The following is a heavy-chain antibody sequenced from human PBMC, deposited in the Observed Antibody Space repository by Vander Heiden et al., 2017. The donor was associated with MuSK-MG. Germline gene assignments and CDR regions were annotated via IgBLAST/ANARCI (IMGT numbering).Heavy chain of an antibody. CDR1: GFSFDDYA. D-gene: IGHD1-26*01. CDR2: ISWNSGSI. V-gene: IGHV3-9*01. CDR3: AKDDAGIVGATTSAFDI. Sequence: EVQLVESGGRLVQPGRSLRLPCAASGFSFDDYAMHWVRQAPGKGLEWVSGISWNSGSIGYADSVKGRFTISRDNAKNSLYLQMNSLRAEDTALYYCAKDDAGIVGATTSAFDIWGQGTMVIVSS. J-gene: IGHJ3*02.